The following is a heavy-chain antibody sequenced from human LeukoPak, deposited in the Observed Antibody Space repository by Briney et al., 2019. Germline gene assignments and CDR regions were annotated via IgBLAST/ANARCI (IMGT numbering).Heavy chain of an antibody. J-gene: IGHJ4*02. D-gene: IGHD3-10*01. CDR2: IYYSGST. CDR1: GGSISSSSYY. Sequence: SETLSLTCTVSGGSISSSSYYWGWIRQPPGKGLEWIGSIYYSGSTNYNPSLKSRVTISVDTSKNQFSLKLSSVTAADTAVYYCARRRYYYANPIDYWGQGTLATVSS. V-gene: IGHV4-39*07. CDR3: ARRRYYYANPIDY.